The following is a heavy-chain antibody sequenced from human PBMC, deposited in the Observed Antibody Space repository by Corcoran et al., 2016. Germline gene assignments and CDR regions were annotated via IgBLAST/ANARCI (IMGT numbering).Heavy chain of an antibody. CDR1: GFTFDDYT. CDR3: AKDGAYYDSSGYPDY. CDR2: ISWDGGST. V-gene: IGHV3-43*01. Sequence: EVQLVESGGVVVQPGGSLRLSCAASGFTFDDYTMHWVRQAPGKGLEWVSLISWDGGSTYYADSVKGRFTISRDNSKNSLYLQMNSLRTEDTALYYCAKDGAYYDSSGYPDYWGQGTLVTVSS. J-gene: IGHJ4*02. D-gene: IGHD3-22*01.